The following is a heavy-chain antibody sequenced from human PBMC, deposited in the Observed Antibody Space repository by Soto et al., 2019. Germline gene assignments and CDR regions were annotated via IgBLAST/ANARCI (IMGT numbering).Heavy chain of an antibody. CDR2: ISSSSSYI. CDR3: ARQQQLEDIYYYYYMDV. Sequence: PGGSLRLSCAASGFTFSSDSMNWVRQAPGKGLEWVSSISSSSSYIYYADSVKGRFTISRDNAKNSLYLQMNSLRAEDTAVYYCARQQQLEDIYYYYYMDVWGKGTTVTVSS. CDR1: GFTFSSDS. J-gene: IGHJ6*03. V-gene: IGHV3-21*01. D-gene: IGHD6-13*01.